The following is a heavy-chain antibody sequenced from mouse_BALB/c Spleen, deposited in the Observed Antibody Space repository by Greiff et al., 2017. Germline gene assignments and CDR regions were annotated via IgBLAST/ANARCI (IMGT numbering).Heavy chain of an antibody. CDR1: GFNIKDTY. Sequence: EVQLQQSGAELVKPGASVKLSCTASGFNIKDTYMHWVKQRPEQGLEWIGRIDPANGNTKYDPKFQGKATITAVTSSNTAYLQLSSLTAEDTAVYYCAREGGLRYYCDYWGQGTTLTGSS. D-gene: IGHD2-4*01. CDR2: IDPANGNT. J-gene: IGHJ2*01. V-gene: IGHV14-3*02. CDR3: AREGGLRYYCDY.